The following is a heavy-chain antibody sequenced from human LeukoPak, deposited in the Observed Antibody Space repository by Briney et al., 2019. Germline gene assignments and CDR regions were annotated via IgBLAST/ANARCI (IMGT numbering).Heavy chain of an antibody. V-gene: IGHV3-23*01. CDR1: GFTFSSYA. D-gene: IGHD5-12*01. CDR3: ANLVATIPVNYYYYGMDV. Sequence: AGGSLRLPCAASGFTFSSYAMSWVRQAPGKGLEWVSAISGSGGSTYYADSVKGRFTISRDNSKNTLYLQMNSLRAEDTAVYYCANLVATIPVNYYYYGMDVWGKGTTVTVSS. CDR2: ISGSGGST. J-gene: IGHJ6*04.